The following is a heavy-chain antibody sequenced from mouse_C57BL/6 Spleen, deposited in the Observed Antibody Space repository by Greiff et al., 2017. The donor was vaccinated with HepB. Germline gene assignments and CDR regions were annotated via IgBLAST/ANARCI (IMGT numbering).Heavy chain of an antibody. CDR1: GYTFTSYW. Sequence: QVQLQQPGAELVKPGASVKMSCKASGYTFTSYWITWVKQRPGQGLEWIGDIYPGSGCTNYNEKFKSKATLTVDTSSSTAYMQLSSLTSEDSAVYYCARRPYYGSSCYAMDYWGQGTSVTVSS. J-gene: IGHJ4*01. CDR3: ARRPYYGSSCYAMDY. V-gene: IGHV1-55*01. CDR2: IYPGSGCT. D-gene: IGHD1-1*01.